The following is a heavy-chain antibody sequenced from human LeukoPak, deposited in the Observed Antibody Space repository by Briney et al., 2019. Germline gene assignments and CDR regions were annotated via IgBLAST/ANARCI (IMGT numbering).Heavy chain of an antibody. CDR3: ARGAPLRSAFDI. D-gene: IGHD3-16*01. CDR1: GGSISSYY. V-gene: IGHV4-59*01. CDR2: IYYSGST. Sequence: PSETLSFTCTVSGGSISSYYWSWIRQPPGKGLEWIGYIYYSGSTNYNPSLKSRVTISVDTSKNQFSLKLSSVTAADTAVYYCARGAPLRSAFDIWGQGTMVTVSS. J-gene: IGHJ3*02.